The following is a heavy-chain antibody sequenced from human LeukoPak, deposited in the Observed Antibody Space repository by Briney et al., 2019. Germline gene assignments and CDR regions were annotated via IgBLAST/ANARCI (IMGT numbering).Heavy chain of an antibody. Sequence: SETLSLTCAVSGGSFSGYYWSWIRQPPGKGLEWIGEINHSGSTNYNPSLKSRVSISIDTSKSQFSLKLSSVTAADTAVYYCATGWYGDGGYWGQGILVTVSS. J-gene: IGHJ4*02. CDR1: GGSFSGYY. CDR2: INHSGST. CDR3: ATGWYGDGGY. D-gene: IGHD6-19*01. V-gene: IGHV4-34*01.